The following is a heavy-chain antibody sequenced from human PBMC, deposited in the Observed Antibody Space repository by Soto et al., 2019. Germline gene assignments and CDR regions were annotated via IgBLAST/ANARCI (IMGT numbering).Heavy chain of an antibody. J-gene: IGHJ4*02. CDR2: ITRDGYNK. V-gene: IGHV3-30*04. CDR1: GFIFKNYA. D-gene: IGHD6-6*01. CDR3: TKSSGGSSSVGMDY. Sequence: GGSLRLSCAGSGFIFKNYALNWVRQAPGKGLEWVASITRDGYNKYYADSVKGRFTISRDNSRDTLSLQMTALTIEDSSVYYCTKSSGGSSSVGMDYWGQGTRVTVS.